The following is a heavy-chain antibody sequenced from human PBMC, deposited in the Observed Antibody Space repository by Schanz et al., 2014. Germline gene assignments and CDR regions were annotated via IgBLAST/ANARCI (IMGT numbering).Heavy chain of an antibody. V-gene: IGHV3-11*04. CDR3: VSQTGSPNY. D-gene: IGHD6-13*01. Sequence: VQLAESGGGLVQPGGSLRLSCAASGFIFSDYYMAWIRQAPGKGPEYVSYISSGGTTTYHSDSVKGRFTISRDNSKSTLYVEMNSLRVEDTAVYFCVSQTGSPNYWGQGTLVTASS. CDR1: GFIFSDYY. CDR2: ISSGGTTT. J-gene: IGHJ4*02.